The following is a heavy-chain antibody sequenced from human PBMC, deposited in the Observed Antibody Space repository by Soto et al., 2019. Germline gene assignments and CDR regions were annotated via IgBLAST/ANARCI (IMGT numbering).Heavy chain of an antibody. V-gene: IGHV3-9*01. J-gene: IGHJ4*02. CDR2: ISWNSGSI. CDR1: GFTFDDYA. CDR3: AKDIGNGDSIFDY. D-gene: IGHD4-17*01. Sequence: GGSLRLSCAASGFTFDDYAMHWVRQAPGKGLEWVSGISWNSGSIGYADSVKGRFTISRDNAKNSLYLQMNSLRAEDTALYYCAKDIGNGDSIFDYWGQGTLVTVSS.